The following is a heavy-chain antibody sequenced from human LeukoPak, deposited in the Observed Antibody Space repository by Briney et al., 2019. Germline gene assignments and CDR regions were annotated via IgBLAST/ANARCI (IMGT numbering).Heavy chain of an antibody. J-gene: IGHJ6*03. Sequence: SVKVSCKASGGTFSSYAISWVRQAPGQGLEWMGGIIPIFGTANYARKFQGRVTITTDESTSTAYMELSSLRSEDTAVYYCARAPYYYDSSGYSQGGYYYYYMDVWGKGTTVTVSS. D-gene: IGHD3-22*01. V-gene: IGHV1-69*05. CDR1: GGTFSSYA. CDR3: ARAPYYYDSSGYSQGGYYYYYMDV. CDR2: IIPIFGTA.